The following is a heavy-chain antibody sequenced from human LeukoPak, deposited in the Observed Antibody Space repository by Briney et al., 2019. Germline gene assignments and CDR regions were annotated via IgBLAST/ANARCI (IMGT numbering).Heavy chain of an antibody. J-gene: IGHJ4*02. CDR2: ISYDGSNK. D-gene: IGHD3-10*01. Sequence: PGGSLRLSCAVSRFTFDDYGMSWVRQAPGKGLEWVTVISYDGSNKWYADSVKGRFTISRDNAKNTVYLQMNSLRAEDTALYYCAHGSGSAIDYWGQGTLVTVSS. CDR3: AHGSGSAIDY. V-gene: IGHV3-30*03. CDR1: RFTFDDYG.